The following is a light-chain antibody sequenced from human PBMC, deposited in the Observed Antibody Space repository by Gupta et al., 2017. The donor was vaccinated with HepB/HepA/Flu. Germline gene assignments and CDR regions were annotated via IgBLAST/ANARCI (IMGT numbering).Light chain of an antibody. J-gene: IGKJ3*01. V-gene: IGKV1-39*01. Sequence: IQMAQSPSSLSASVGDRVTITCRASQTISNYLNWYQQKPGKAPKLLIYAASGLQSGVPSRFSASGAGTDFTLTISSLQPEDIATYYCQQSYKTPFTFGPGTRVDFK. CDR3: QQSYKTPFT. CDR1: QTISNY. CDR2: AAS.